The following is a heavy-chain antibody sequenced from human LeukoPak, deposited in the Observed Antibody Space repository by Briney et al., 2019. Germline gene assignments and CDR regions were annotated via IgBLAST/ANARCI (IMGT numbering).Heavy chain of an antibody. V-gene: IGHV4-59*12. CDR3: ARAGSSSLYGMDV. J-gene: IGHJ6*02. Sequence: SETLSLTCAVSGGSISSYYWSWIRQPPGKGLEWIGYIYYSGSTNYNPSLKSRVTISVDTSKNQFSLKLSSVTAADTAVYYCARAGSSSLYGMDVWGQGTTVTVSS. CDR1: GGSISSYY. D-gene: IGHD6-13*01. CDR2: IYYSGST.